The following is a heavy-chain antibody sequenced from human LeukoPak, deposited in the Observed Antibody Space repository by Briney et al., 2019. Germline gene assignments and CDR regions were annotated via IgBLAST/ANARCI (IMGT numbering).Heavy chain of an antibody. D-gene: IGHD2-8*01. V-gene: IGHV3-30*04. CDR3: ASLMAAEDY. CDR2: ISYDGSNK. J-gene: IGHJ4*02. Sequence: GGSLRLSCAASGFTFSSYAMHWVRQAPGKGLEWVAVISYDGSNKYYADSVKGRFTISRDNSKNTLYLQMISLRAEDTAVYYCASLMAAEDYWGQGTLVTVSS. CDR1: GFTFSSYA.